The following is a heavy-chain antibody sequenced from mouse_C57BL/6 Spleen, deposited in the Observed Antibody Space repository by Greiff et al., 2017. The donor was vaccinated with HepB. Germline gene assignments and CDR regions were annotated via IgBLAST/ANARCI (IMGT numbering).Heavy chain of an antibody. Sequence: EVKLVESGPELVKPGASVKISCKASGYSFTDYNMNWVKQSNGKSLEWIGVINPNYGTTSYNQKFKGKATLTVDQSSSTAYMQLNSLTSEDSAVYYCASPYYYGSSYVRTWFAYWGQGTLVTVSA. J-gene: IGHJ3*01. D-gene: IGHD1-1*01. CDR2: INPNYGTT. CDR1: GYSFTDYN. V-gene: IGHV1-39*01. CDR3: ASPYYYGSSYVRTWFAY.